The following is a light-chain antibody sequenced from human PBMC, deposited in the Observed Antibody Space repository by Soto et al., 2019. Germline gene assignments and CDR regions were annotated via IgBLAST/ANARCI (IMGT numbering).Light chain of an antibody. CDR1: QSVLYSSNNKNY. V-gene: IGKV4-1*01. J-gene: IGKJ2*01. Sequence: IVMTQSPDSLAVSLGERATLNCKSSQSVLYSSNNKNYLAWYQQKPGQPPKLLIYRASTRESGVPDRFSGNGSATDFTLTISSLQAEDVAVYYCQQYYTTPQTFGQGTKLEIK. CDR2: RAS. CDR3: QQYYTTPQT.